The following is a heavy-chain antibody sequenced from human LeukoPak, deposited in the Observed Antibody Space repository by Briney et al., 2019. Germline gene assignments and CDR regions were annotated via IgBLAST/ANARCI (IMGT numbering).Heavy chain of an antibody. D-gene: IGHD3-16*02. CDR2: IYYSGST. Sequence: SETLSLTCTVSGGSISSYYWSWIRQPPGKGLEWIGYIYYSGSTNYNPSLKSRVTISVDTSKNQFSLKLSSVTVADTAVYYCARITFGGIIAHYYYMDVWGKGTTVTISS. CDR3: ARITFGGIIAHYYYMDV. CDR1: GGSISSYY. V-gene: IGHV4-59*01. J-gene: IGHJ6*03.